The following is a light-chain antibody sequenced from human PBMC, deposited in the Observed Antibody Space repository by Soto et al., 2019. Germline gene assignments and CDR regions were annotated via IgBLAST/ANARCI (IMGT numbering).Light chain of an antibody. J-gene: IGKJ3*01. V-gene: IGKV3-11*01. CDR2: DAS. Sequence: EIVLTQSPATLSLSPGERATLSCRASQSVSSYLAWYQQKPGQAPRLLIYDASNRATGIPARFSGSGSGTDFTLTISSLEPEDFAVYYCQQRSNWPPGTFGPGT. CDR1: QSVSSY. CDR3: QQRSNWPPGT.